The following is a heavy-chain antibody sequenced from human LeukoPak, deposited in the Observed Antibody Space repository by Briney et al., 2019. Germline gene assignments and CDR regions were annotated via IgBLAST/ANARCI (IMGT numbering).Heavy chain of an antibody. CDR2: ITGSGQTA. V-gene: IGHV3-23*01. J-gene: IGHJ4*02. Sequence: GGSLRLSFAASGFTFCSCAITLGRPAPGEGVEWVSTITGSGQTAYYSDSVKGRFTTSRDNSKNTLYLEMSSLRAEDTVIYYCAKEVLVVIESYLEKWGQGTLVTVSS. D-gene: IGHD3-22*01. CDR3: AKEVLVVIESYLEK. CDR1: GFTFCSCA.